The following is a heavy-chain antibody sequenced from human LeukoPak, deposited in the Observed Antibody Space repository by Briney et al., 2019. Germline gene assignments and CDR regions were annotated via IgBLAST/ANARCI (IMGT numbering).Heavy chain of an antibody. Sequence: ASVKVSCKASGYTFTGYYMHWVRQAPGQGLEWMGWINPNSGGTNYAQKFQGRVTMTRDTSISTAYMELSRLRSDDTAVYYCARAGILHYGSGSYYNGWGQGTLVTVSS. CDR3: ARAGILHYGSGSYYNG. CDR2: INPNSGGT. V-gene: IGHV1-2*02. J-gene: IGHJ4*02. CDR1: GYTFTGYY. D-gene: IGHD3-10*01.